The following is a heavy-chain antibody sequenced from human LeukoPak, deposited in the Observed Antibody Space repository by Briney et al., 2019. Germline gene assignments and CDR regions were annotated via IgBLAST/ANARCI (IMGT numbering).Heavy chain of an antibody. CDR2: IYHSGST. V-gene: IGHV4-30-2*01. Sequence: SETLSLTCTVSGGSISSGGYYWSWIRQPPGKGLEWIGYIYHSGSTYYNPSLKSRVTISVDRSKNQFSLKLSSVTAADTAVYYCVLYCSSTSCHDAFDIWGQGTMVTVSS. CDR3: VLYCSSTSCHDAFDI. D-gene: IGHD2-2*01. J-gene: IGHJ3*02. CDR1: GGSISSGGYY.